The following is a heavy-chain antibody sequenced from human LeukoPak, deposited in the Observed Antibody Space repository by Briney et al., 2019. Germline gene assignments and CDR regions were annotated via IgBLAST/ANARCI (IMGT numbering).Heavy chain of an antibody. CDR1: GYTLTELS. J-gene: IGHJ5*02. CDR2: FDPEDGET. V-gene: IGHV1-24*01. D-gene: IGHD3-10*01. CDR3: AAVILLYLGELSNWFDP. Sequence: ASVKVSCKVSGYTLTELSMHWVRQAPGQGLEWMGGFDPEDGETIYAQKFQGRVTMTEDTSTDTAYMELSSLRSEDTAVYYCAAVILLYLGELSNWFDPWGQGTLATVSS.